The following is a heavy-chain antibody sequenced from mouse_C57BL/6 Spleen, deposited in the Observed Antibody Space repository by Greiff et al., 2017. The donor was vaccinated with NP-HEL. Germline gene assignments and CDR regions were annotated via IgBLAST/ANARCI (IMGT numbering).Heavy chain of an antibody. J-gene: IGHJ2*01. CDR1: GYTFSSYW. D-gene: IGHD2-4*01. CDR2: IDPSDSYT. V-gene: IGHV1-69*01. Sequence: QVQLQQPGAELVMPGASVKLSCKASGYTFSSYWMHWVKQRPGQGLEWIGEIDPSDSYTNYNQKFKGKSTLTVDKSSSTAYMQLSSLTSEDSAVYYCARMGDYDGFDYWGQGTTLTVSS. CDR3: ARMGDYDGFDY.